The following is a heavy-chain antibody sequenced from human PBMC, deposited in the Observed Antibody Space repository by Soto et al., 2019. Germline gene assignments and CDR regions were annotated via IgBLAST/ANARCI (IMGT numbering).Heavy chain of an antibody. J-gene: IGHJ4*02. D-gene: IGHD2-2*01. V-gene: IGHV3-48*04. CDR3: AREIVVARGASYFDY. CDR2: IGSSNTAT. Sequence: PGGSLRLSCAASGFTFSGYTMHWVRQAPGKGLEWVSCIGSSNTATYYADSVKGRFTISRDNAKNSLYLQMNSLRAEDTAVYYCAREIVVARGASYFDYWGPGTLVTVSS. CDR1: GFTFSGYT.